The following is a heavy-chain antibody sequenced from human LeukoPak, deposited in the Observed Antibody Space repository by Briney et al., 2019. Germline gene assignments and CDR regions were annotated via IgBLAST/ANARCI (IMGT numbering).Heavy chain of an antibody. V-gene: IGHV4-61*02. CDR2: IYTSGST. CDR1: GGSISSGSYY. D-gene: IGHD6-13*01. Sequence: PSETLSLTCTVSGGSISSGSYYWSWIRQPAGKGLEWIGRIYTSGSTNYNPSLKSRVTISVDTSKNQFSLKLSSVTAADTAVYYCARTPQQLGIWFDPWGQGTLVTVSS. CDR3: ARTPQQLGIWFDP. J-gene: IGHJ5*02.